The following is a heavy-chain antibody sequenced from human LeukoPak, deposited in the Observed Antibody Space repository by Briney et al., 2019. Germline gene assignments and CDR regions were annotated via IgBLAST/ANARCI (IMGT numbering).Heavy chain of an antibody. Sequence: SETLSLTCAVYGGSFSGYYWSRIRQHPGKGLEWIGYIYYSGSTYYNPSLKSRVTISVDTSKNQFSLKLSSVTAADTAVYYCARGPHYYGSNYYGMDVWGQGTTVTVSS. CDR2: IYYSGST. J-gene: IGHJ6*02. V-gene: IGHV4-31*11. CDR3: ARGPHYYGSNYYGMDV. D-gene: IGHD3-10*01. CDR1: GGSFSGYY.